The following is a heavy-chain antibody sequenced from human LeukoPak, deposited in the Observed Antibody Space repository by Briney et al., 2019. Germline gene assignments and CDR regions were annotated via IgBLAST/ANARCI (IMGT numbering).Heavy chain of an antibody. CDR2: IYYSGST. CDR3: ARLNKGCYDSSGYYWDLNWFDP. CDR1: GGSISSYY. V-gene: IGHV4-59*08. J-gene: IGHJ5*02. Sequence: SETPSLTCTVSGGSISSYYWSWIRQPPGKGLEWIGYIYYSGSTNYNPSLKSRVTISVDTSKNQFSLKLSSVTAADTAVYYCARLNKGCYDSSGYYWDLNWFDPWGQGTLVTVSS. D-gene: IGHD3-22*01.